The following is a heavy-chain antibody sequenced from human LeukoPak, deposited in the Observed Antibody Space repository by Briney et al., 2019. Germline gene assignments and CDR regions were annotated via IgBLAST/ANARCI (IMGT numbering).Heavy chain of an antibody. CDR2: ISGGGGST. V-gene: IGHV3-23*01. J-gene: IGHJ4*02. CDR1: GFTFSSYA. Sequence: GGSLRLSCAASGFTFSSYAMSWVRQAPGKGLEWVSAISGGGGSTYYADSVKGRFTISRDNSKNTLYLQMNSLRAEDTAVYYCAKDGSSSWYPYYFDYWGQGTLVTVSS. CDR3: AKDGSSSWYPYYFDY. D-gene: IGHD6-13*01.